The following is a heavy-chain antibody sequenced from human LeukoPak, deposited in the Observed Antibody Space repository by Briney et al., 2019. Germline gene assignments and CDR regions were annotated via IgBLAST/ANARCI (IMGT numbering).Heavy chain of an antibody. V-gene: IGHV4-61*02. D-gene: IGHD3-10*01. CDR1: GGSISSSNYY. CDR3: ARDGISTVRGVIFY. J-gene: IGHJ4*02. CDR2: IYSSGTI. Sequence: SETLSLTCTVSGGSISSSNYYWSWIRQPAGKGLEWIGRIYSSGTINYNPSLESRITMSVDTSKNQFSLNLSSLTAADTAVYYCARDGISTVRGVIFYWGQGTLVTVSS.